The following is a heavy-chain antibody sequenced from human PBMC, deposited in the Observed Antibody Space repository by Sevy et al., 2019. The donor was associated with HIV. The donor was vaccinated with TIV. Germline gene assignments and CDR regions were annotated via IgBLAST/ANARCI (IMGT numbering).Heavy chain of an antibody. D-gene: IGHD5-12*01. CDR3: AKDSGPFGSGYDTFDY. J-gene: IGHJ4*02. Sequence: GGSLRLSCAASGFTFNSYAMIWVRQAPGKGLEWVSVISGSGGSTYYGDSVKGRFTISRDNSKNTLYLQMNNLRAEDTAVYYCAKDSGPFGSGYDTFDYWGQGTLVTVSS. CDR1: GFTFNSYA. CDR2: ISGSGGST. V-gene: IGHV3-23*01.